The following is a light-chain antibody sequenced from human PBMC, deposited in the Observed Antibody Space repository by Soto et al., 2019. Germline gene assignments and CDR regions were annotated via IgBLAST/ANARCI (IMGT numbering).Light chain of an antibody. CDR1: SSDVGIYNH. J-gene: IGLJ1*01. Sequence: QSVLTQPASVSGSPGQSITISCTGTSSDVGIYNHVSWYQQHPGKAPKLMIYQVTNRPSGVSNRFSGSKSGNTASLTISGLQAEDEADYYCSSYTGSTNYVFGTGTKSPS. CDR3: SSYTGSTNYV. V-gene: IGLV2-14*01. CDR2: QVT.